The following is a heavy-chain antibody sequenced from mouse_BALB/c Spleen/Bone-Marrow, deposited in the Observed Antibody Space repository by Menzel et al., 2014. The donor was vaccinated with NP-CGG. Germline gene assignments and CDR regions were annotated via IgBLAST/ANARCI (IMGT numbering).Heavy chain of an antibody. Sequence: VKLMESGPELVKPGASVMISCKAAGYTFTSYYTHWVKQRPGQGLQWIGWIYPGNVNTKYNEKFKGKATLTADKSSSTAYIQLSSLTSEDSAVYFCAREANWNFDYWGQGTTLTVSS. D-gene: IGHD4-1*01. CDR1: GYTFTSYY. CDR2: IYPGNVNT. CDR3: AREANWNFDY. V-gene: IGHV1S56*01. J-gene: IGHJ2*01.